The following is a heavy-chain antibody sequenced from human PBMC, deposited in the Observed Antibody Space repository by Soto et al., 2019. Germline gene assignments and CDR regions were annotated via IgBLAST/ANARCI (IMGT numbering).Heavy chain of an antibody. Sequence: SETLSLTCTVSGGSISSYYWSWIRQPPGKGLEWIGYIYYSGSTNYNPSLKSRVTISVDTSKNQFSPKLSSVTAADTAVCYCARVHLSSSGPYFDYWGQGTLVTVSS. J-gene: IGHJ4*02. V-gene: IGHV4-59*01. CDR2: IYYSGST. D-gene: IGHD6-6*01. CDR3: ARVHLSSSGPYFDY. CDR1: GGSISSYY.